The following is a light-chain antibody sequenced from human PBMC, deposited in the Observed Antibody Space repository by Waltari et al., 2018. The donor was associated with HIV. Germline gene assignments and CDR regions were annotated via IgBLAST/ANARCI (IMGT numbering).Light chain of an antibody. CDR1: DIGSKS. Sequence: SYVLTQPPSVSVAPGQTATITCGGNDIGSKSVHWYQQKPGQAPVLVVYDDTDRPSGIPEQFSGSNSENTATLTISRVEAGDEAEYYCQVWDTRSDHLVFGGGTKLTVL. CDR3: QVWDTRSDHLV. CDR2: DDT. V-gene: IGLV3-21*02. J-gene: IGLJ2*01.